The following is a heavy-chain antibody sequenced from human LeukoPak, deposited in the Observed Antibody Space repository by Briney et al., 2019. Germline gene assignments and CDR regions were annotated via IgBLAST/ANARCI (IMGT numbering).Heavy chain of an antibody. CDR2: ISGSGWST. V-gene: IGHV3-23*01. Sequence: GGSLRLSCVASGFTFSRYGMSWVRQAAGKGLEWVSGISGSGWSTYYADSVKGRFTIPRDNAKNSLYLQMNSLRAEDTAVYYCAELGITMIGGAWGKGTTVTISS. CDR3: AELGITMIGGA. D-gene: IGHD3-10*02. J-gene: IGHJ6*04. CDR1: GFTFSRYG.